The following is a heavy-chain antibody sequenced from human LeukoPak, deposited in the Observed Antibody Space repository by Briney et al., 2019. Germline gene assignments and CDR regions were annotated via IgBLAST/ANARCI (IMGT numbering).Heavy chain of an antibody. J-gene: IGHJ4*02. CDR1: GFTFSNYD. CDR3: AKDNWNNYFDY. CDR2: ITTTSSYI. D-gene: IGHD1-1*01. V-gene: IGHV3-21*04. Sequence: GGSLRLSCAASGFTFSNYDMNWVRQAPGKGLEWVSSITTTSSYIYYAGSVKGRFTISRDNSKNTLYLHVNSLRAEDTAVYYCAKDNWNNYFDYWGQGTLVTVSS.